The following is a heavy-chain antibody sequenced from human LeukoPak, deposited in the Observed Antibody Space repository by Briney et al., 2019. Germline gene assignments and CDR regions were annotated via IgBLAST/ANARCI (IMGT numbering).Heavy chain of an antibody. CDR1: GGSISSYY. J-gene: IGHJ4*02. V-gene: IGHV4-59*08. Sequence: PSETLSLTCTVSGGSISSYYWSWIRQPPGKGLEWIGYIYYSGSTNYNPSLKSRVTISVDTSKNQFSLKLSSVTAADTAVYYCARSLRTGIAAAGNYWGQGTLVTVSS. CDR2: IYYSGST. D-gene: IGHD6-13*01. CDR3: ARSLRTGIAAAGNY.